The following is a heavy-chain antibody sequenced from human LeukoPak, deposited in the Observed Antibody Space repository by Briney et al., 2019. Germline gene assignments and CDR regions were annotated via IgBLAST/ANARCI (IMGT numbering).Heavy chain of an antibody. CDR2: TYYSTST. CDR1: GGSITISDYY. V-gene: IGHV4-39*07. CDR3: ARGYGDYRGYFYYMDV. J-gene: IGHJ6*03. D-gene: IGHD4-17*01. Sequence: SETLSLTCTVSGGSITISDYYWDWIRQPPGKGLEWIGGTYYSTSTHYNPSLKSRVTISVDTSKNQFSLKLNSVTAADTAVYYCARGYGDYRGYFYYMDVWGKGTTVTVSS.